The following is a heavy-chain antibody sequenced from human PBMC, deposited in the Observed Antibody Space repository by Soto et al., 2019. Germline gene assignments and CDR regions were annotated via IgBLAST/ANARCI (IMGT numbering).Heavy chain of an antibody. V-gene: IGHV1-3*01. J-gene: IGHJ4*02. D-gene: IGHD4-17*01. CDR2: IYPGKGDT. Sequence: ASVKVSCKASGYTFTSYTMHWVRQAPGQRLEWMGWIYPGKGDTKYSQNFQGRVTFTSDTSASTAYMELSSLRSEDTAVYYCARYDYLPGFDYWSQGTLVTVSS. CDR1: GYTFTSYT. CDR3: ARYDYLPGFDY.